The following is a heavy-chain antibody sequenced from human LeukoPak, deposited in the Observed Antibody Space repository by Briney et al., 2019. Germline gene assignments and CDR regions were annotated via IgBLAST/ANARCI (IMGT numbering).Heavy chain of an antibody. CDR3: AKGPQLADYYYYYMDV. CDR1: GFTFSSYW. Sequence: PGGSLRLSCAASGFTFSSYWMHWVRQAPGKGLVWVSAIGTVGDTHYADSVKGRFTISRDNSKNTLYLQMNSLRAEDTAVYYCAKGPQLADYYYYYMDVWGKGTTVTISS. CDR2: IGTVGDT. J-gene: IGHJ6*03. V-gene: IGHV3-23*01. D-gene: IGHD6-13*01.